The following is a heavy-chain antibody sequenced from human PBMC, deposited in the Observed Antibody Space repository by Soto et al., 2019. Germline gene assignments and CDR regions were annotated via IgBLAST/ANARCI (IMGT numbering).Heavy chain of an antibody. Sequence: SVKVSCKASGGTFGSDAITWVRQAPGQGLEWVGRIIPIFGTTNYAQNLQGRVTISADKSTLTSYMELHSLTPDDTALYYCARDRTDSGYYTNWLDPWGQGTQVTVSS. V-gene: IGHV1-69*06. CDR1: GGTFGSDA. J-gene: IGHJ5*02. D-gene: IGHD3-22*01. CDR3: ARDRTDSGYYTNWLDP. CDR2: IIPIFGTT.